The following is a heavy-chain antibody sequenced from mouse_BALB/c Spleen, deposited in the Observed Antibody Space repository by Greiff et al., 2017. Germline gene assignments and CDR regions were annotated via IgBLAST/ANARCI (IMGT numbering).Heavy chain of an antibody. CDR2: IYPGSGST. Sequence: QVQLQQPGAELVKPGTSVKLSCKASGYNFTSYWINWVKLRPGQGLEWIGDIYPGSGSTNYNEKFKSKATLTVDTSSSTAYMQLSSLASEDSALYYCARRNYGNYEDYWGQGTTLTAPS. V-gene: IGHV1-55*01. D-gene: IGHD2-1*01. CDR3: ARRNYGNYEDY. J-gene: IGHJ2*01. CDR1: GYNFTSYW.